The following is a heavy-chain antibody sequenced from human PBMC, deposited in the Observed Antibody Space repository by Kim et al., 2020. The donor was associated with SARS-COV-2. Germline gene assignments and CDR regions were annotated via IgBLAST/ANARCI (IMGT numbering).Heavy chain of an antibody. Sequence: QKCQGRGTITRDTSASTAYMELSSLRSEDTAVYYCARDGTTRNGGYYFDYWGQGALVTVSS. CDR3: ARDGTTRNGGYYFDY. V-gene: IGHV1-3*01. D-gene: IGHD1-1*01. J-gene: IGHJ4*02.